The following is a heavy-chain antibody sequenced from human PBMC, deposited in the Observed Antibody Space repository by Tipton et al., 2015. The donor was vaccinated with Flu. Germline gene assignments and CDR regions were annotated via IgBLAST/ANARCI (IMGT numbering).Heavy chain of an antibody. D-gene: IGHD1-1*01. Sequence: SLRLSCAASGFTFDDHAMHWVRQVPGKGLEWVSGVGWNGVVIGYADSVKGRFTISRDNAKNAVYLQMNSLRAEDTALYYCAKDLGAGTTLYYTGLDVWGPGTTVTVSS. CDR3: AKDLGAGTTLYYTGLDV. V-gene: IGHV3-9*01. CDR1: GFTFDDHA. J-gene: IGHJ6*02. CDR2: VGWNGVVI.